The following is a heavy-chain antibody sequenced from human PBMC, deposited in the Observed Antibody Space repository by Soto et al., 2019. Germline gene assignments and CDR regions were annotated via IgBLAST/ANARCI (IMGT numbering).Heavy chain of an antibody. D-gene: IGHD3-10*01. CDR1: GFTFGNAW. J-gene: IGHJ6*02. CDR3: TTQLITMARGVILYYDHYGMDV. CDR2: IKRKTDGGTT. V-gene: IGHV3-15*07. Sequence: EVQLVESGGGLVKPGGSLRLSCAASGFTFGNAWMNWVRQAPGKGLEWVGRIKRKTDGGTTDYGAPVKGRFTISRDDSENTLYLQMNSLKIEDTGVYYCTTQLITMARGVILYYDHYGMDVWGQGTTVTVSS.